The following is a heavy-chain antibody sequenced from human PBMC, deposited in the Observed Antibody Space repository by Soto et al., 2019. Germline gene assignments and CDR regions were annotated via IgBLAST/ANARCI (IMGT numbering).Heavy chain of an antibody. CDR3: ARVGSSCHSGGCYYYYGLGV. Sequence: QVRLQESGPGLVKPSETLSLSCLVSGDSVGNGPYYWSWIRQSPEEGLEWIAYIYYSGSTNVNPSLESRVNISIDMSKNQFFLELRSVTAADAAVYFCARVGSSCHSGGCYYYYGLGVWGQGATVAISS. V-gene: IGHV4-61*01. CDR1: GDSVGNGPYY. J-gene: IGHJ6*02. D-gene: IGHD1-26*01. CDR2: IYYSGST.